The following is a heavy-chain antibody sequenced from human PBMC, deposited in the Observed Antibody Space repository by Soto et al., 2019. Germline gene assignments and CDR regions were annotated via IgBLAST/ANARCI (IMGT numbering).Heavy chain of an antibody. CDR3: ARDSGTYYYGSGSYHWPFDY. Sequence: ASVKVSCKASGGTFSSYAISWVRQAPGQGLEWMGGIIPIFGTANYAQKFQGRVTITADKSTSTAYMELSSLRSEDTAVYYCARDSGTYYYGSGSYHWPFDYWDQGTQVTVSS. V-gene: IGHV1-69*06. D-gene: IGHD3-10*01. CDR2: IIPIFGTA. CDR1: GGTFSSYA. J-gene: IGHJ4*02.